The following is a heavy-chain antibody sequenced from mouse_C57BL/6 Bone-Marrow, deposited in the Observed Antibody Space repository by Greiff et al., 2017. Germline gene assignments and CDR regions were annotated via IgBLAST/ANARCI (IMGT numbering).Heavy chain of an antibody. V-gene: IGHV5-4*01. J-gene: IGHJ2*01. Sequence: EVKLVESGGGLVKPGGSLKLSCAASGFTFSSYAMSWVRQTPEKRLEWVATISDGGSYTYYPDNVKGRFTISRDNAKNNLYLQMSHLKSEDTAMYYCARDPGLGLYFDYWGQGTTLTVSS. CDR1: GFTFSSYA. D-gene: IGHD4-1*01. CDR3: ARDPGLGLYFDY. CDR2: ISDGGSYT.